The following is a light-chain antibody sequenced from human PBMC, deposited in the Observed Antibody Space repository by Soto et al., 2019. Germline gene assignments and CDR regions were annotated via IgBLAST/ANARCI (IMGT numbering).Light chain of an antibody. CDR3: QQSYITPT. CDR2: AAS. J-gene: IGKJ4*01. Sequence: DIQMTQSPSPLPASVGDRVTITCRASQSISSYLNWYQQKPGQAPKLLIYAASSLQTGVPSRFTGNGSGTDFSLTISSLQPEDFATYFCQQSYITPTFGGGTKVEI. V-gene: IGKV1-39*01. CDR1: QSISSY.